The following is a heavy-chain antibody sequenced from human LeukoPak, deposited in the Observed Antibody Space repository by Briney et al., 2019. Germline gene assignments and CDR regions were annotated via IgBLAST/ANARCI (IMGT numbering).Heavy chain of an antibody. Sequence: SVKVSCKASGGTFISYTISWVGQAPGQGLEWMGRIIPILGIANYAKKFQGRVTINADKYTSTAYMELRSLRSEDTAVYYCARDPPAYYDFWSGYRRSPDAFDIWGQGTMVTVSS. CDR1: GGTFISYT. CDR3: ARDPPAYYDFWSGYRRSPDAFDI. V-gene: IGHV1-69*04. CDR2: IIPILGIA. D-gene: IGHD3-3*01. J-gene: IGHJ3*02.